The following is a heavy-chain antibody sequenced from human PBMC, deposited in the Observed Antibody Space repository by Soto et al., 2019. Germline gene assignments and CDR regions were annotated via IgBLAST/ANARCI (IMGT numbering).Heavy chain of an antibody. J-gene: IGHJ6*02. CDR3: ARHNYGLSGGLQRGGMDV. CDR2: IYYSGST. Sequence: PSETLSLICTVSGGSISSSSYYWGWIRQLPGKGLEWIGSIYYSGSTYYNPSLKSRVTISVDTSKNQFSLKLSSVTAADTAVYYCARHNYGLSGGLQRGGMDVWGQGTTVTVSS. V-gene: IGHV4-39*01. D-gene: IGHD4-17*01. CDR1: GGSISSSSYY.